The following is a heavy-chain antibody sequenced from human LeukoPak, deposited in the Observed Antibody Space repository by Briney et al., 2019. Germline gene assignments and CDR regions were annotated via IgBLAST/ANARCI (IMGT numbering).Heavy chain of an antibody. CDR2: IKQDGSEK. Sequence: GGSLRLSCAASGFTFSNYWLTWVRQAPGQGLEWVANIKQDGSEKHYVDSVKGRFTISRDNAKNSLYLQMDSLRAEDTAVYYCAKDSAAVGGPTTDWGQGTLVTVSS. V-gene: IGHV3-7*03. CDR1: GFTFSNYW. J-gene: IGHJ4*02. CDR3: AKDSAAVGGPTTD. D-gene: IGHD6-13*01.